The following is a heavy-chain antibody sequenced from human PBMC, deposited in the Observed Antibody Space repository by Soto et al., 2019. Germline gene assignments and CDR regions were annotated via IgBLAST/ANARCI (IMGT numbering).Heavy chain of an antibody. J-gene: IGHJ2*01. D-gene: IGHD6-19*01. V-gene: IGHV1-3*01. Sequence: EASVKVSCKASGYIFTNYAIHWVRQAPGQRLEWMGWINGGNGNTKYSQQFQGRVTITRDTSASTGYMDLSSLRSEDTAVYYCARSGYSSGWYHWYFDFWGRGTLVTVSS. CDR3: ARSGYSSGWYHWYFDF. CDR2: INGGNGNT. CDR1: GYIFTNYA.